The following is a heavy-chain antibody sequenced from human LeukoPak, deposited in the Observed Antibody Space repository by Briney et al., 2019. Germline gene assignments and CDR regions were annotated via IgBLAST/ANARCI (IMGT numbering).Heavy chain of an antibody. CDR3: AKGHEGWQQLPELDP. V-gene: IGHV3-30*18. J-gene: IGHJ5*02. D-gene: IGHD6-13*01. CDR2: ISYDGSNK. CDR1: GFTFSSYG. Sequence: PGRSLRLSCAASGFTFSSYGMHWVRQAPGKGLEWVAVISYDGSNKYYAYSVKGRFTISRDNSKNTLYLQMNSLRAEDTAVYYCAKGHEGWQQLPELDPWGQGTLVTVSS.